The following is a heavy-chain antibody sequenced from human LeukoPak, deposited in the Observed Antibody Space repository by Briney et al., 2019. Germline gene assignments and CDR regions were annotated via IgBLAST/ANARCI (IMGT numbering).Heavy chain of an antibody. CDR2: IYYSGST. V-gene: IGHV4-59*01. CDR3: AKGRKDFDTNLGPFDS. D-gene: IGHD3-9*01. J-gene: IGHJ4*02. CDR1: GGSISSYY. Sequence: SETLSLTCTVSGGSISSYYWSWIRQPPGKGLEWIGYIYYSGSTNYNPSLKSRVTISVGTSKTQFSLKVTSVTTADTAVYYCAKGRKDFDTNLGPFDSWGQGTLVTVSS.